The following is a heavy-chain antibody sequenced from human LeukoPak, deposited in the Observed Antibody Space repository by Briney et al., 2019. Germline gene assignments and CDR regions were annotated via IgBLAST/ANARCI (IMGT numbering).Heavy chain of an antibody. Sequence: GGSLRLSCAASGFTFSSYAMSWVRQAPGKGLEWVSAISGSGGSTYYADSVKGRFTISRDNSKNTLYLQMNSLRAEDTAVYYCAKDPSLWFGELSHFFDYWGQGTLVTVSS. CDR1: GFTFSSYA. D-gene: IGHD3-10*01. CDR2: ISGSGGST. V-gene: IGHV3-23*01. J-gene: IGHJ4*02. CDR3: AKDPSLWFGELSHFFDY.